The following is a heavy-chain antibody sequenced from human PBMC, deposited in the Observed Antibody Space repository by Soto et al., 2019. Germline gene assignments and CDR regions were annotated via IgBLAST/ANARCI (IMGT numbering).Heavy chain of an antibody. Sequence: QVQLEQSGTEVKKPGSSVKVSCKASGGTFSTSTFTWVRQAPGQGLEWMGRIIPIFGTGDYGPKFQGRVLITADKSTSTVYMELSGLKVADTAVFFCVRNAPIGSVFSGYDAIDSWGQGTLVTVSS. D-gene: IGHD5-12*01. CDR2: IIPIFGTG. CDR3: VRNAPIGSVFSGYDAIDS. J-gene: IGHJ4*02. V-gene: IGHV1-69*08. CDR1: GGTFSTST.